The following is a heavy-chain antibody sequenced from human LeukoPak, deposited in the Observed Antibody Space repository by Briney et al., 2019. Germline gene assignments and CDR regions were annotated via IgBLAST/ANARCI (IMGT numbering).Heavy chain of an antibody. CDR2: IHYGGTT. J-gene: IGHJ6*03. CDR3: ARDSPYGYTSGHRYYNLDV. V-gene: IGHV4-4*07. Sequence: PSETLSLTCTVSGGSLSPYYYTWMRQSAGKGLEWMGRIHYGGTTNYNPSLTSRITLSMDTSKNQVSLKLNSVAAADTAVYYCARDSPYGYTSGHRYYNLDVWGKGTPVTVSS. CDR1: GGSLSPYY. D-gene: IGHD5-18*01.